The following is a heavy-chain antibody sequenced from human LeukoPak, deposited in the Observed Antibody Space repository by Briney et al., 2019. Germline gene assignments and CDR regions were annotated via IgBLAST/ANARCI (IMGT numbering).Heavy chain of an antibody. CDR1: GGSFSGYY. V-gene: IGHV4-34*01. Sequence: SETLSLTCAVYGGSFSGYYWSWIRQPPGKGLEWIGEINHSGSTNYNPSLKSRVTISVDTSKNQFSLKLSSVTAADTAVYYCARGHPYYAFWSGYRSYYYYGMDVWGQGTTVTVSS. CDR2: INHSGST. D-gene: IGHD3-3*01. CDR3: ARGHPYYAFWSGYRSYYYYGMDV. J-gene: IGHJ6*02.